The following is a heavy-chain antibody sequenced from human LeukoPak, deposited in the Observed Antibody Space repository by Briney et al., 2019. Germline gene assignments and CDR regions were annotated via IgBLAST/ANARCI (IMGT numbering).Heavy chain of an antibody. CDR1: VGSISSDY. V-gene: IGHV4-59*01. D-gene: IGHD3-3*01. CDR2: MFSDGTS. CDR3: ARGLYDLNLGAWFDP. Sequence: PSETLSLTRTVSVGSISSDYWSWIRQPPGKGLEYIGFMFSDGTSNYNPSLKSRVTISVDTAKNQFPLEVRSVTAADTAVYYCARGLYDLNLGAWFDPWGQGTRVTVSS. J-gene: IGHJ5*02.